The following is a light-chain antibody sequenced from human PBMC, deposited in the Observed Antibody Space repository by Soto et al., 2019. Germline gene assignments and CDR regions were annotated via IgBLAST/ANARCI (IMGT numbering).Light chain of an antibody. Sequence: QSALTQPPSASGSPGQSVTISCTGTSSDVGGYNYVSWYQQHPGKAPKLMIYEVSKRPSGVPDRFSGSKSGNTASLTVSGLQPEDEADYYCSSYTSSSTRVFGTGTKLTVL. J-gene: IGLJ1*01. CDR2: EVS. CDR1: SSDVGGYNY. CDR3: SSYTSSSTRV. V-gene: IGLV2-8*01.